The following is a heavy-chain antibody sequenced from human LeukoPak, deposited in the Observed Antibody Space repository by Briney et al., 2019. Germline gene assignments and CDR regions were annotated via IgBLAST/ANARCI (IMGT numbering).Heavy chain of an antibody. Sequence: PGGSLRLSCAASGFTFSSYAMNWVRQAPGKGLEWVSAISYGGSNKYYADSVKGRFTISRDNSKNTLYLQMNSLRAEDTAVYYCATDYYDSSGYCPKNDYWGQGTLVTVSS. J-gene: IGHJ4*02. CDR3: ATDYYDSSGYCPKNDY. V-gene: IGHV3-30*04. CDR1: GFTFSSYA. D-gene: IGHD3-22*01. CDR2: ISYGGSNK.